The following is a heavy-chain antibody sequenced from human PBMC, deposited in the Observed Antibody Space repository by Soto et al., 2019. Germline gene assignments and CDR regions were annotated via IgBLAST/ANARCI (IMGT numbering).Heavy chain of an antibody. V-gene: IGHV3-74*01. Sequence: EVKLVESGGGLVQPGGSLRLSCAASGFTFSNYWMYWVRQAPGQGLVWVSRINSDGIVSRYADSVKGRLTISRDNVKNTLYLQMNSLRVEDTAVYYCARGDCVGGSCYSLAGSFYYYMDVWGKGTTVTVFS. J-gene: IGHJ6*03. CDR2: INSDGIVS. CDR3: ARGDCVGGSCYSLAGSFYYYMDV. CDR1: GFTFSNYW. D-gene: IGHD2-15*01.